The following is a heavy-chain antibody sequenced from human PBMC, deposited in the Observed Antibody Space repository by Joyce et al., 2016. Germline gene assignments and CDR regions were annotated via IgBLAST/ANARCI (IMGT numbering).Heavy chain of an antibody. J-gene: IGHJ3*02. V-gene: IGHV1-18*01. CDR2: NRASNGRT. CDR3: TRPVNSGTNLYAFDI. Sequence: QVQLVQSGGAVKKPGASVTVSCKASGYTFISFGSSWVRKAPGQGIEWMGSNRASNGRTGYAPRLQGRVPMTTDPSASTAYLELRSLRYDDTAVYYCTRPVNSGTNLYAFDIWGEGTTVTVSS. CDR1: GYTFISFG. D-gene: IGHD3-10*01.